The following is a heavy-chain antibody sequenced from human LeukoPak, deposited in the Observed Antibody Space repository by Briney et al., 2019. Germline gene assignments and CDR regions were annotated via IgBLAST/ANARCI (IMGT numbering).Heavy chain of an antibody. D-gene: IGHD3/OR15-3a*01. Sequence: SETLSLTCTVSGVSISSYYWSWIRQPPGKGLEWIGYIYYSGSTNYNPSLKSRVTISVDTSTNQFSLRLTSMTAADNTVYYCSRQTGSGLFILPGGQGTLVTVSS. CDR1: GVSISSYY. CDR2: IYYSGST. V-gene: IGHV4-59*08. J-gene: IGHJ4*02. CDR3: SRQTGSGLFILP.